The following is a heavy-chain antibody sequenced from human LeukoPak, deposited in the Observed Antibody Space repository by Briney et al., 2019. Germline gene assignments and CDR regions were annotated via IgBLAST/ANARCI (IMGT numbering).Heavy chain of an antibody. CDR2: IDHRGSI. D-gene: IGHD3-3*02. V-gene: IGHV4-34*01. CDR1: GGSFTDYY. CDR3: ARHLRPNWFDP. Sequence: SETLSLTCVVNGGSFTDYYWTWIRQAPGNGLEWVGDIDHRGSINYNPSLKSRVTISVDTSKNQFSLRLSSVTAADTAVYYCARHLRPNWFDPWGQGTLVTVSS. J-gene: IGHJ5*02.